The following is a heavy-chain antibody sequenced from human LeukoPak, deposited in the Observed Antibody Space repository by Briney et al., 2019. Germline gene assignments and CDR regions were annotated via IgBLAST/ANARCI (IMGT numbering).Heavy chain of an antibody. CDR1: GGSISSSSYY. CDR2: IYYSGST. CDR3: ARDLMVRGVIIDRVFDY. D-gene: IGHD3-10*01. V-gene: IGHV4-39*02. Sequence: PSETLSLTCTVSGGSISSSSYYWGWIRQPPGKGLEWIGSIYYSGSTYYNPSLKSRVTISVDTSKNQFSLKLSSVTAADTAVYYCARDLMVRGVIIDRVFDYWGQGTLVTVSS. J-gene: IGHJ4*02.